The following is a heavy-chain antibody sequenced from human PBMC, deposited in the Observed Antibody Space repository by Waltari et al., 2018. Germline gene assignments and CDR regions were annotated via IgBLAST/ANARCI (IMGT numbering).Heavy chain of an antibody. CDR2: ITPVFETP. V-gene: IGHV1-69*18. Sequence: QVQVVQSGAEVKKPGSSVRVSCKASGGSFSTKGVMWARQAPGQGLEWMGKITPVFETPTYAQNFQGRVTITADDSTSTVYLDLRRLTSDDTAIYYCASALTNKEYFPFWGQGTLLTVSS. CDR3: ASALTNKEYFPF. CDR1: GGSFSTKG. J-gene: IGHJ1*01.